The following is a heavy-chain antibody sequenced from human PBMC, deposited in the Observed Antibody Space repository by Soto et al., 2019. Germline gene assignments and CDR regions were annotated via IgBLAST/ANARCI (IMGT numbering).Heavy chain of an antibody. Sequence: GGSLRLSCAASGFTFSSYGMHWVRQAPGKGLEWVAVIWYDGSNKYYADSVKGRFTISRDNSKNTLYLQMNSLRAEDTAVYYCARDQGVAVAVGDAFDIWGQGTMVTVSS. CDR2: IWYDGSNK. V-gene: IGHV3-33*01. J-gene: IGHJ3*02. CDR3: ARDQGVAVAVGDAFDI. D-gene: IGHD6-19*01. CDR1: GFTFSSYG.